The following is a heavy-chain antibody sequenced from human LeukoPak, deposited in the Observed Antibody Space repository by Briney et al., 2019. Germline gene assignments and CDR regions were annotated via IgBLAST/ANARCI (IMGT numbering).Heavy chain of an antibody. D-gene: IGHD3-3*01. V-gene: IGHV3-33*01. Sequence: QAGRSLRLSCVASGFSFSHYGMHWVRQAPGKGLEWVAGVRFDGSDKYHEDSVKGRFTISRDTSKNTVYLQMDSLRDDDTAVYYCARDLYDYYLDYWGQGTLVTVSS. J-gene: IGHJ4*02. CDR1: GFSFSHYG. CDR3: ARDLYDYYLDY. CDR2: VRFDGSDK.